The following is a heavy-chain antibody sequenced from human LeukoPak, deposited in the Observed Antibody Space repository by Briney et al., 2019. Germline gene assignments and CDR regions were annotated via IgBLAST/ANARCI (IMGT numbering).Heavy chain of an antibody. CDR2: IRYDGSNK. Sequence: GGSLRLSCAASGFTFSTSAMTWVRQAPGKGLEWVAFIRYDGSNKYYADSVKGRFTISRDNSKNTLYLQMNSLRAEDTAVYYCAKLAAAGFDYWGQGTLVTVSS. J-gene: IGHJ4*02. CDR1: GFTFSTSA. V-gene: IGHV3-30*02. CDR3: AKLAAAGFDY. D-gene: IGHD6-13*01.